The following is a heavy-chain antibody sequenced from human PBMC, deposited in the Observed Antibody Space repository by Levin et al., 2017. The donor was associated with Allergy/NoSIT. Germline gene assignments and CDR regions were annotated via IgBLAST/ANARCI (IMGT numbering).Heavy chain of an antibody. CDR1: GGSISSYY. V-gene: IGHV4-4*07. J-gene: IGHJ6*02. CDR2: IYTSGST. CDR3: ARGPSVATNDGLGYYYGMDV. D-gene: IGHD5-12*01. Sequence: SETLSLTCTVSGGSISSYYWSWIRQPAGKGLEWIGRIYTSGSTNYNPSLKSRVTMSVDTSKNQFSLKLSSVTAADTAVYYCARGPSVATNDGLGYYYGMDVWGQGTTVTVSS.